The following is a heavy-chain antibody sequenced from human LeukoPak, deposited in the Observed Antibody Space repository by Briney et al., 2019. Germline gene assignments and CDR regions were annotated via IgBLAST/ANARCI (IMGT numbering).Heavy chain of an antibody. V-gene: IGHV3-7*01. CDR1: GFTLSIYW. CDR2: IKQDGSEK. CDR3: ARTYIAAAGIYYYYYMDV. D-gene: IGHD6-13*01. J-gene: IGHJ6*03. Sequence: TGGSLRLSCAVSGFTLSIYWMSWVRQAPGEGLEWVANIKQDGSEKYYVDSVKGRFTISRDNAKNSLYLQMNSLRAEDTAVYYCARTYIAAAGIYYYYYMDVWGKGTTVTVSS.